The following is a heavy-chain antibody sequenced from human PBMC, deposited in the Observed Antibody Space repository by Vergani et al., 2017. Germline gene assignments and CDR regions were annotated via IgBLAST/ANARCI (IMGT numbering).Heavy chain of an antibody. V-gene: IGHV5-51*01. CDR1: EYSFGNYW. Sequence: EVELVQSGPEMRKPVESLKISCKGSEYSFGNYWIGWVRQMPGKGLEWMGIIYPADSDTRYSPSFQGQVTISADKSISTAFLQWDSLKAWDTALYYCARHTTYTDSWGQGTLVTVSS. J-gene: IGHJ4*02. CDR3: ARHTTYTDS. D-gene: IGHD1-1*01. CDR2: IYPADSDT.